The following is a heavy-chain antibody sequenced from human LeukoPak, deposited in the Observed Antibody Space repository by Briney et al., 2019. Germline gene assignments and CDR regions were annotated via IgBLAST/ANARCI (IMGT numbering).Heavy chain of an antibody. D-gene: IGHD3-22*01. Sequence: SETLSLTCTVTGYSISSGYYWGWIRQPPGKGLEWIGSIYHSGSTYYNPSLKSRVTISVDTSKNQFSLKLSSVTAADTAVYYCARGMDYYDSSGYYYHYYYYMGVWGKGTTVTVSS. CDR1: GYSISSGYY. V-gene: IGHV4-38-2*02. J-gene: IGHJ6*03. CDR2: IYHSGST. CDR3: ARGMDYYDSSGYYYHYYYYMGV.